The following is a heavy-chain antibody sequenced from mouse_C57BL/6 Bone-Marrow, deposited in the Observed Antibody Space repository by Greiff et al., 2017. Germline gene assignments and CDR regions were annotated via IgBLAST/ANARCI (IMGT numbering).Heavy chain of an antibody. CDR2: IDPETGGT. J-gene: IGHJ3*01. CDR1: GYTFTDYE. V-gene: IGHV1-15*01. Sequence: QVQLQQSGAELVRPGASVTLSCKASGYTFTDYEMHWVKQTPVHGLEWIGAIDPETGGTAYNQKFKGKAILTADKSSSTAYMELRSLTSEDSAVYYCTRIYYGSSYQFAYWGQGTLVTVSA. D-gene: IGHD1-1*01. CDR3: TRIYYGSSYQFAY.